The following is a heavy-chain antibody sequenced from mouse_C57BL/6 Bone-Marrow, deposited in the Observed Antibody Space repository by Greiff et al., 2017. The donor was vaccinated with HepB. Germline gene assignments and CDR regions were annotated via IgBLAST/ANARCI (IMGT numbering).Heavy chain of an antibody. CDR3: ARSGTYYSNYEGAWFAY. V-gene: IGHV1-69*01. CDR2: IDPSDSYT. J-gene: IGHJ3*01. CDR1: GYTFTSYW. D-gene: IGHD2-5*01. Sequence: VQLQQPGAELVMPGASVKLSCKASGYTFTSYWMHWVKQRPGQGLEWIGEIDPSDSYTNYNQKFKGKSTLTVDKSSSTAYMQLSSLTSEDSAVYYCARSGTYYSNYEGAWFAYWGQGTLVTVSA.